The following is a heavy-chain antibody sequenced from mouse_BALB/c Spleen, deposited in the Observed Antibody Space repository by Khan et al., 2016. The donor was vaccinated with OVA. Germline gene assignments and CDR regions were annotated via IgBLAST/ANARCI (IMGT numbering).Heavy chain of an antibody. Sequence: QVQLQQPGAELARPGASVKLSCKASGYTFTDYYINWVKQRTGKGLEWIGEISPGSGATYYTERFKGKATLTGNKSSSTAYLQLSSLTSEASAVYFCARRNYFGYTFAYWGQGTLVTVSA. D-gene: IGHD1-2*01. CDR1: GYTFTDYY. CDR2: ISPGSGAT. V-gene: IGHV1-77*01. J-gene: IGHJ3*01. CDR3: ARRNYFGYTFAY.